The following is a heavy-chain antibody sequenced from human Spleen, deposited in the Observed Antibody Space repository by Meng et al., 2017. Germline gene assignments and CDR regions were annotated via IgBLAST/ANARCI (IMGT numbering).Heavy chain of an antibody. D-gene: IGHD1-26*01. CDR1: GFTFSSYE. V-gene: IGHV3-48*03. J-gene: IGHJ5*02. CDR3: ASQSGSYYGP. Sequence: GGSLRLSCAASGFTFSSYEMNWVRQAPGKGLEWVSYISSSGSTIYYADSVKGRFTISRDNAKNSLYLQMNSLRAEDTAVYYCASQSGSYYGPWGQGTLVTVSS. CDR2: ISSSGSTI.